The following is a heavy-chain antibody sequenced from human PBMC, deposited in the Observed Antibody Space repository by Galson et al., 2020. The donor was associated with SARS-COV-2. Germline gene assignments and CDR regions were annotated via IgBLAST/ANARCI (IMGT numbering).Heavy chain of an antibody. Sequence: GESLKSSCVVSGFTFKDFWMSWVRQAPGKGLEWVANIKGDGSETNYVDSVKGRFSISRDNAVNSLYLQMDGLRVDDTAVYYCTREGWQGGYWGQGTRVTVSS. CDR1: GFTFKDFW. J-gene: IGHJ4*02. V-gene: IGHV3-7*01. CDR3: TREGWQGGY. CDR2: IKGDGSET.